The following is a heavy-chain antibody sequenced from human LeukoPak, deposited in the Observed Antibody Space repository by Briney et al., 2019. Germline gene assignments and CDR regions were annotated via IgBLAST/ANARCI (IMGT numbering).Heavy chain of an antibody. CDR2: IYYSGST. Sequence: PSQTLSLTCTVSGGSISSGDYYWSWIRQPPGKGLEWIGYIYYSGSTYYNPSLKSRVTISVDTSKNQFSLKLSSVTAADTAVYYCASASGQPTYYYDSSGYYPTVYYFDYWGQGTLVTVSS. D-gene: IGHD3-22*01. J-gene: IGHJ4*02. CDR3: ASASGQPTYYYDSSGYYPTVYYFDY. V-gene: IGHV4-31*03. CDR1: GGSISSGDYY.